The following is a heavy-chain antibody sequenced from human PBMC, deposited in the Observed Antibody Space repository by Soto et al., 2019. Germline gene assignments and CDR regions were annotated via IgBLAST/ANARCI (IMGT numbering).Heavy chain of an antibody. CDR2: ISSSSSYI. J-gene: IGHJ4*02. CDR1: GFTFSSYS. Sequence: GGSLRLSCAASGFTFSSYSMNWVRQAPGKGLEWVSSISSSSSYIYYADSVKGRFTISRDNAKNSLYLQMNSLRAEDTAVYYCARGSSSWYDFDYWGQGTLVTVSS. D-gene: IGHD6-13*01. CDR3: ARGSSSWYDFDY. V-gene: IGHV3-21*01.